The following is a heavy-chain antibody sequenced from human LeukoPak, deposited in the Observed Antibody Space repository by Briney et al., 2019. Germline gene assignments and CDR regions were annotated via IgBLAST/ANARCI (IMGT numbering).Heavy chain of an antibody. CDR3: ARDPGELWGSGFFDY. J-gene: IGHJ4*02. Sequence: GGSLRLSCAAPGFTFSSYSMNWVRQAPGKGLEWVSSISSSSSYIYYADSVKGRFTISRDNAKNSLYLQMNSLRAEDTAVYYCARDPGELWGSGFFDYWGQGTLVTVSS. D-gene: IGHD3-10*01. CDR1: GFTFSSYS. CDR2: ISSSSSYI. V-gene: IGHV3-21*01.